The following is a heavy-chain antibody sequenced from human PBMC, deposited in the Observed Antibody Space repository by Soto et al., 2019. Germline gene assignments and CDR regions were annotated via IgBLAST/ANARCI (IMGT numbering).Heavy chain of an antibody. V-gene: IGHV1-69*02. CDR2: IIPILGLA. CDR3: ASPMNCSGGSCYFSYFDY. D-gene: IGHD2-15*01. Sequence: QVQLVQSGAEVKKPGSSVKVSCKASGGTFSSYSISWVRQAPGQGLEWMGRIIPILGLANYAQKFQGRGTITADKSTSTVYMDLSSLRSEDTAVYYCASPMNCSGGSCYFSYFDYWGQGTLVTVSS. CDR1: GGTFSSYS. J-gene: IGHJ4*02.